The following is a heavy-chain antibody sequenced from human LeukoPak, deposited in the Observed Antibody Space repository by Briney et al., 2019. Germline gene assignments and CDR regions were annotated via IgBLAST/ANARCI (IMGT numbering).Heavy chain of an antibody. Sequence: SETLSLTCAVSGYSISSGYYWGWIRQPPGKGLEWIGTFHHPGTTYYNPSLSSRVTISVDTSKNQFSLKLSSVTAADTAVYYCARDPNSSGYYGIDYWGQGTLVTVSS. D-gene: IGHD3-22*01. V-gene: IGHV4-38-2*02. J-gene: IGHJ4*02. CDR1: GYSISSGYY. CDR2: FHHPGTT. CDR3: ARDPNSSGYYGIDY.